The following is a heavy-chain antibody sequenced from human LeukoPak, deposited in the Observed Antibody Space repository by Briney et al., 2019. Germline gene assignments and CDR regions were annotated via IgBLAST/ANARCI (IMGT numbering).Heavy chain of an antibody. D-gene: IGHD1-26*01. J-gene: IGHJ4*02. CDR2: ISSSGSTI. V-gene: IGHV3-11*01. Sequence: GGSLRLSCAASGFTFSDYYMSWIRQAPGKGREWVSYISSSGSTIYYADSVKGRFTISRDNAKNSLYLQMNSLRAEDTAVYYCARDVRVVGATNDYWGQGTLVTVSS. CDR1: GFTFSDYY. CDR3: ARDVRVVGATNDY.